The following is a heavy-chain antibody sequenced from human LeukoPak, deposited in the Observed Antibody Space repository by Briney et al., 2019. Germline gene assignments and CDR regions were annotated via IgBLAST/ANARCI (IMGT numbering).Heavy chain of an antibody. V-gene: IGHV3-11*01. CDR2: ISSSGSTI. CDR1: GFTFSDYY. D-gene: IGHD6-19*01. CDR3: ARDLGSSGWSRRWFDP. J-gene: IGHJ5*02. Sequence: GGSLRLSCAASGFTFSDYYMSWIRQAPGRGLEWVSYISSSGSTIYYADSVKGRFTISRDNAKNSLYLQMNSLRAEDTAVYYCARDLGSSGWSRRWFDPWGQGTLVTVSS.